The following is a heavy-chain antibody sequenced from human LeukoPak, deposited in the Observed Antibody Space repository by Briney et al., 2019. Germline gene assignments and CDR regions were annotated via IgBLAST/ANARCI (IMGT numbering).Heavy chain of an antibody. V-gene: IGHV4-61*02. J-gene: IGHJ4*02. CDR2: IYTSGST. D-gene: IGHD4-23*01. CDR3: ASYGGNRHFDY. Sequence: PSETLSLTCTVSGGSISSGSYYWSWIRQPAGKGLEWIGRIYTSGSTNYNPSLKSRVTISVDTSKNQFSLKLSSVTAADTAVYYCASYGGNRHFDYWGQGTLVTVSS. CDR1: GGSISSGSYY.